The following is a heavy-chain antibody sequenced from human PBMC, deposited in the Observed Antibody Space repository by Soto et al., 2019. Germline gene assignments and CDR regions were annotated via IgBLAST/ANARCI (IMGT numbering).Heavy chain of an antibody. CDR1: GFTFSSYS. CDR2: ISSSSSTI. V-gene: IGHV3-48*01. Sequence: GGSLRLSCAASGFTFSSYSMNWVRQAPGKGLEWVSYISSSSSTIYYADSVKGRFTISRDNAKNSLYLQMNSLRAEDTAVYYCARVGSGYDFYYYYYMDVWGKGTTVTVSS. D-gene: IGHD5-12*01. CDR3: ARVGSGYDFYYYYYMDV. J-gene: IGHJ6*03.